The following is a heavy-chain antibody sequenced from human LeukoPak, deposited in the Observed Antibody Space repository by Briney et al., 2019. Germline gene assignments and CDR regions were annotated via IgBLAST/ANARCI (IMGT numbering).Heavy chain of an antibody. V-gene: IGHV4-59*01. CDR3: ARLPYSSGWYGY. CDR1: GGSISSYY. J-gene: IGHJ4*02. Sequence: PSETLSLTCSVSGGSISSYYWSWIRQPPGKGLEWIGYIYYSGSTNYNPSLKSRVTISVDTSKNQFSLKLSSVTAADTAVYYCARLPYSSGWYGYWGQGTLVAVSS. D-gene: IGHD6-19*01. CDR2: IYYSGST.